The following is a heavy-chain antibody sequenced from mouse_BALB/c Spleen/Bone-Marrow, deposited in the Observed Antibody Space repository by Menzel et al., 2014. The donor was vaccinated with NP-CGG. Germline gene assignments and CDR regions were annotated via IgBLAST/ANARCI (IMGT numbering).Heavy chain of an antibody. V-gene: IGHV14-3*02. CDR1: GFNIKDTH. CDR3: ARDYANTAWFAS. J-gene: IGHJ3*01. D-gene: IGHD1-1*01. Sequence: VQLKQSGAELVKPGASVKLSCTPSGFNIKDTHTHWVKPRPEQGLEWIGRIDPANGNTKYDPNFQGKATITADTSSNTAYLQLSSLTSEDTAVYYCARDYANTAWFASWGQGTLVTVS. CDR2: IDPANGNT.